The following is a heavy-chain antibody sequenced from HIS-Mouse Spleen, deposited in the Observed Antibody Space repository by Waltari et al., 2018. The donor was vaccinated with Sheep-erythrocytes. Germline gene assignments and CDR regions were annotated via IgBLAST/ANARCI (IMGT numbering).Heavy chain of an antibody. J-gene: IGHJ2*01. Sequence: QVQLVESGGGVVQPGRSLRLSCAASGFRFSSSGRHWVRRAPGKGLEWLAVISYDGSNKYYADSVKGRFTISRDNSKNTLYLQMNSLRAEDTAVYYCAKVRTVNYWYFDLWGRGTLVTVSS. D-gene: IGHD1-1*01. CDR2: ISYDGSNK. V-gene: IGHV3-30*18. CDR3: AKVRTVNYWYFDL. CDR1: GFRFSSSG.